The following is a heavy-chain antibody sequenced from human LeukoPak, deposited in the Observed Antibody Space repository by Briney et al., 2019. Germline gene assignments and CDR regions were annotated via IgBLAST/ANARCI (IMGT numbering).Heavy chain of an antibody. D-gene: IGHD3-10*01. CDR1: GYTLTELS. V-gene: IGHV1-24*01. J-gene: IGHJ4*02. CDR3: ATVEAGFGELFLDY. Sequence: ASVKVSCKVSGYTLTELSMHWVRQAPGKGLEWMGGFDPEDGETIYAQKFQGRVTMTEDTSTDTAYMELSSLRSEDTAVYYCATVEAGFGELFLDYWGQGTLVTVSS. CDR2: FDPEDGET.